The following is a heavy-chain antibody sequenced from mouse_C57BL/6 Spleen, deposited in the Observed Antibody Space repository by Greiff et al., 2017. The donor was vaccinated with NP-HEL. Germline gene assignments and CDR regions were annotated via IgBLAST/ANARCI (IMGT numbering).Heavy chain of an antibody. CDR2: IYPGSGST. D-gene: IGHD1-1*01. CDR3: ARTPFTTVVATKAY. Sequence: VQLQQPGAELVKPGASVKMSCKASGYTFTSYWITWVKQRPGQGLEWIGDIYPGSGSTNYNEKFKSKATLTVDTSSSTAYMQLSSLTSEDSAVYDCARTPFTTVVATKAYWGQGTLVTVSA. CDR1: GYTFTSYW. J-gene: IGHJ3*01. V-gene: IGHV1-55*01.